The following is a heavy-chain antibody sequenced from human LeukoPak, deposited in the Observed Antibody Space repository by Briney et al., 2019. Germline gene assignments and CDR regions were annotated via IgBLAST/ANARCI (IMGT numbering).Heavy chain of an antibody. D-gene: IGHD6-19*01. CDR2: INPNSGGA. J-gene: IGHJ4*02. CDR1: GYTFTGFH. CDR3: ARGSGSSGWDPTSFLDY. Sequence: ASVKVSCKASGYTFTGFHIHWVRQAPGEGLEWMGWINPNSGGANSAQKYLGRVSMTRDTSISTVYMDLTSLRSDDTAVYYCARGSGSSGWDPTSFLDYWGRGTLVTVSS. V-gene: IGHV1-2*02.